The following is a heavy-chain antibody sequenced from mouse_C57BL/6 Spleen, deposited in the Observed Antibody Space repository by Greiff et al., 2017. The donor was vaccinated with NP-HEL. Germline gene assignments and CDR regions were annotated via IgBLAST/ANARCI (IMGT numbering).Heavy chain of an antibody. CDR1: GYTFTSYW. CDR2: IYPGNSDT. CDR3: TLYYGNYGYFDV. J-gene: IGHJ1*03. V-gene: IGHV1-5*01. D-gene: IGHD2-1*01. Sequence: VQLQQSGTVLARPGASVKMSCKTSGYTFTSYWMHWVKQRPGQGLEWIGAIYPGNSDTSYNQKFKGKAKLTAVTSASTAYMELSSLTNEDSAVYYCTLYYGNYGYFDVWGTGTTVTVSS.